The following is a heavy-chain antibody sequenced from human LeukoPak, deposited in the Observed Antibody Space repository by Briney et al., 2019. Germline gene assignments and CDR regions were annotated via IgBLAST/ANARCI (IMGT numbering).Heavy chain of an antibody. CDR1: GGSFSSYF. J-gene: IGHJ4*02. CDR3: TYSGSNYPDY. D-gene: IGHD1-26*01. V-gene: IGHV4-34*01. CDR2: ISHSGST. Sequence: TSETLSLTCAVFGGSFSSYFWSWIRQSPGKGLEWIGEISHSGSTNYNPFLKSRVTISLGTSKNQFSLRLSSVTAADTAVYYCTYSGSNYPDYWGQGTLVIVSS.